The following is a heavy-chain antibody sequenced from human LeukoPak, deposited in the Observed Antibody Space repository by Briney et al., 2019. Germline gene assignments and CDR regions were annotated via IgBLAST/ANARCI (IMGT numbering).Heavy chain of an antibody. J-gene: IGHJ4*02. CDR1: GFPFIDYS. CDR2: IGISSGNT. V-gene: IGHV3-48*04. CDR3: ARDYKYAFDN. Sequence: GGSLRLSCTASGFPFIDYSMNWVRQAPGKGLEWISYIGISSGNTKYADSVKGRFTISADNAKNSLYLQMNSLRVEDTAVYYCARDYKYAFDNWGQGTLVTVSS. D-gene: IGHD5-24*01.